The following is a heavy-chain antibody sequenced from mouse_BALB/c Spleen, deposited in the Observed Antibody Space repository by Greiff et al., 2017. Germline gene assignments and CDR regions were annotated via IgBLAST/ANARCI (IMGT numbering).Heavy chain of an antibody. CDR3: ERQGYAMDY. J-gene: IGHJ4*01. V-gene: IGHV5-6*01. CDR2: FSSCGSYT. CDR1: GFTFSSYC. Sequence: EVQLVESGGDLVKPGGSLTLSCAASGFTFSSYCMSWVRQTPDKRLVWVATFSSCGSYTYYPDSVKGRFTISRDNDKNTLYLQMSILKSEDKAMYYCERQGYAMDYWGQGTSVTVSA.